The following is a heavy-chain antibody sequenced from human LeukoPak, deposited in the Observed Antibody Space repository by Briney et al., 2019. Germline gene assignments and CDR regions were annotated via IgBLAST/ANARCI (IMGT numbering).Heavy chain of an antibody. CDR3: GGGPGLGDY. CDR1: GFTFSSYW. V-gene: IGHV3-7*03. Sequence: GGSLRLSCTGSGFTFSSYWMTWVRQAPGKGLEWVANIKQDGSEKYYVDSVKGRFTISRDNAKNSLYLQMNSLRVEDTAVYYWGGGPGLGDYGARGPWVTFS. D-gene: IGHD3-16*01. J-gene: IGHJ4*02. CDR2: IKQDGSEK.